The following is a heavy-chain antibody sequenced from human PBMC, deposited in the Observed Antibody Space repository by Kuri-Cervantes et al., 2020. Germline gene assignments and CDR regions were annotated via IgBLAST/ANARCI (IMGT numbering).Heavy chain of an antibody. CDR3: ARDWSGVTTDYYYYMDV. CDR1: GYTFTYRY. Sequence: SVKVSCKASGYTFTYRYLHWVRQAPGQALEWMGWITPFNGNTNYAQKFQDRVTITRDRSMSTAYMELSSLRSEDTAVYYCARDWSGVTTDYYYYMDVWGKGTTVTVSS. J-gene: IGHJ6*03. CDR2: ITPFNGNT. D-gene: IGHD4-11*01. V-gene: IGHV1-45*02.